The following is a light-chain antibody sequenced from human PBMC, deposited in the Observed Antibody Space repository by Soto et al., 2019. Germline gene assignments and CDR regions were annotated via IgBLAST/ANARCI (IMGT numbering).Light chain of an antibody. CDR1: QSVRSNS. J-gene: IGKJ4*01. CDR3: EQYTGAPLT. V-gene: IGKV3-20*01. Sequence: EIVLTQSPGTLSLSPGERATLSCRASQSVRSNSLAWYQQKPGQAPTLLMYGASRRATGIPDRFSGGGSGTDFTLTISRLEPEDFAVYYCEQYTGAPLTFGGGTKVEIK. CDR2: GAS.